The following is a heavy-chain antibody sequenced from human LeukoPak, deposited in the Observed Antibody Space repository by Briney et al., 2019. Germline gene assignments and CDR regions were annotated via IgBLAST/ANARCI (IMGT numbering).Heavy chain of an antibody. D-gene: IGHD1-26*01. CDR3: AKESGRHGIGIFAYFQY. CDR1: GFTVSSNY. CDR2: IYSGGST. J-gene: IGHJ4*02. Sequence: GGSLRLSCAASGFTVSSNYMSWVRQAPGKGLEWVSVIYSGGSTYYADSVKGRFTISRDNSKNTLYLQMNSLRAEDTAVYYCAKESGRHGIGIFAYFQYWGQGTLVTVSS. V-gene: IGHV3-53*01.